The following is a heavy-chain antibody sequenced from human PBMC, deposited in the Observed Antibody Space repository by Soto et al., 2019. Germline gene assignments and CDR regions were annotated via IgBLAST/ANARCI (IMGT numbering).Heavy chain of an antibody. V-gene: IGHV4-31*03. Sequence: QVQLQESGPGLVKPSQTLSLTCTVSGGSISSGGYYWSWIRQHPGKGLEWIGYIYYSGSTYYNPSLKIRVTISVDPSKNQFSLKLISVTAADTAVYSCARNPGYCSGGSCYPFAWFDPWGQGTLVTVSS. J-gene: IGHJ5*02. D-gene: IGHD2-15*01. CDR3: ARNPGYCSGGSCYPFAWFDP. CDR2: IYYSGST. CDR1: GGSISSGGYY.